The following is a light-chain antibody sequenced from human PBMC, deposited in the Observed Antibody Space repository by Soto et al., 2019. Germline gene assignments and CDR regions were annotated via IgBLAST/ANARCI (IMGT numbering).Light chain of an antibody. Sequence: EIVLTQSPGTLSLSPGERATLSCRASQTFSNRFLSWFPQIPGQAPRLLIYGASMRATGIPDRFSGSGSGTDFSLTISRLEPEDFAVYYCQQCGSSSTFGQGTRLEIK. CDR1: QTFSNRF. J-gene: IGKJ5*01. V-gene: IGKV3-20*01. CDR2: GAS. CDR3: QQCGSSST.